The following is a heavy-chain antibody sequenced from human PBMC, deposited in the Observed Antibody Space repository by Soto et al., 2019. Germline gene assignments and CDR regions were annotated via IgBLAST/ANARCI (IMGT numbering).Heavy chain of an antibody. J-gene: IGHJ4*02. D-gene: IGHD6-6*01. CDR3: AKRSSSSTFDY. CDR1: GFTFSSYA. Sequence: GGSLRLSRAAAGFTFSSYAMSCVRQAPGKGLEWVSVISGSDDSTYYADSVKGRFTISRDNSKNTLYLQMNSLRAEDTAVYYCAKRSSSSTFDYWGQGTLVTVSS. V-gene: IGHV3-23*01. CDR2: ISGSDDST.